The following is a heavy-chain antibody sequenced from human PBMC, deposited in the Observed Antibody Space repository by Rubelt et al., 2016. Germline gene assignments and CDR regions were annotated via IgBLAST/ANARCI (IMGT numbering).Heavy chain of an antibody. CDR2: ISAYHGNT. CDR3: ARDRIRIAARQGWYFDL. D-gene: IGHD6-6*01. Sequence: QVQLVQSGAEVKKPGASVKVSCKASGYTFTSYGISWVRQAPGQGLEWMGWISAYHGNTNYAQKLQGGVTMTTDPSTSTAYMELRSLRSDDTASYDCARDRIRIAARQGWYFDLWGRGTLVTVSS. CDR1: GYTFTSYG. V-gene: IGHV1-18*01. J-gene: IGHJ2*01.